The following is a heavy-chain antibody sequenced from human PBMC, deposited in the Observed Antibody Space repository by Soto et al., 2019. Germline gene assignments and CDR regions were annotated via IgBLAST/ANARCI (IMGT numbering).Heavy chain of an antibody. CDR2: VYYRGRS. CDR3: VGQRTTVPTQAYFDY. Sequence: ETLSLTCTVSGGSVTNSSYYWGWIRQSPGKGLEWIGSVYYRGRSYSKSSVKSRVTISVDTSKNRFSLSLNSVTASDTAVYFCVGQRTTVPTQAYFDYWGPGALVTVSS. J-gene: IGHJ4*02. V-gene: IGHV4-39*01. CDR1: GGSVTNSSYY. D-gene: IGHD4-17*01.